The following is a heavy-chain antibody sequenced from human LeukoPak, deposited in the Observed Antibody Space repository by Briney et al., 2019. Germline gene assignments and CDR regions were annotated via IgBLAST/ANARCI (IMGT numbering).Heavy chain of an antibody. D-gene: IGHD1-1*01. Sequence: SETLSLTCAVYGGSFSGYYWSWIRQPPGKGLEWIGEINHSRSTNYNPSLKSRVTISVDTSKNQFSLKLSSVTAADTAVYYCARARELNPNDYWGQGTLVTVS. J-gene: IGHJ4*02. CDR1: GGSFSGYY. CDR2: INHSRST. CDR3: ARARELNPNDY. V-gene: IGHV4-34*01.